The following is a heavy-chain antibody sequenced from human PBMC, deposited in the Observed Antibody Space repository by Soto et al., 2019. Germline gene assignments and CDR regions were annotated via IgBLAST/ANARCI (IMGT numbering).Heavy chain of an antibody. CDR1: GYSFTTYA. Sequence: GASVKVSCKASGYSFTTYAVHWVRQAPGQRLEWMGWINAANGDTKYSQEVQGRGTITRDTSASTAYMELSSLRSEDTAVYYCAKAPFGYWGQGPLVTVSS. CDR2: INAANGDT. J-gene: IGHJ4*02. CDR3: AKAPFGY. V-gene: IGHV1-3*01.